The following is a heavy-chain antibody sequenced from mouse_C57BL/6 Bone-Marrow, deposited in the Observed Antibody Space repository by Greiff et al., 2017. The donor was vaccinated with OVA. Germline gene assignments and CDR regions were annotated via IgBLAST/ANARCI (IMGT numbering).Heavy chain of an antibody. Sequence: EVQRVESGGGLVKPGGSLKLSCAASGFTFSDYGMHWVRQAPEKGLEWVAYISSGSSTIDYADTVKGRFTISRDNAKNTLFLQMTSLRSEDTAMYYCARTPYYYGSSYAMDYWGQGTSVTVSS. CDR2: ISSGSSTI. CDR1: GFTFSDYG. D-gene: IGHD1-1*01. V-gene: IGHV5-17*01. CDR3: ARTPYYYGSSYAMDY. J-gene: IGHJ4*01.